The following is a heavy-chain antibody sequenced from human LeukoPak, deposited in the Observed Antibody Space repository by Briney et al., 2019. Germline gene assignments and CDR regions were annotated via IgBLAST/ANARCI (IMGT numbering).Heavy chain of an antibody. V-gene: IGHV1-69*04. CDR3: ATPYCTNGVCSWDTNGMDV. Sequence: SVKVSCKASGGTFSSYAISWVRQAPGQGLEWMGRIIPILGIANYAQKFQGRVTITADKSTSAAYMELSSLRSEDTAVYYCATPYCTNGVCSWDTNGMDVWGQGTTVTVSS. J-gene: IGHJ6*02. CDR1: GGTFSSYA. D-gene: IGHD2-8*01. CDR2: IIPILGIA.